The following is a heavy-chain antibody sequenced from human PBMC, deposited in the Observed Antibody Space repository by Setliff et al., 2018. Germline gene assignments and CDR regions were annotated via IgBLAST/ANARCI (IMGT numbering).Heavy chain of an antibody. V-gene: IGHV3-23*01. Sequence: GGSLRLSCAASGFTFGNYAMSWVSQAPGKGLEWVSGISGSGGNTSYADSVKGRFTINRDNSRNTLYLQMNSLRVEDTAIYYCATVYCVFTNCHKGRLDYRGQGTLVTVSS. D-gene: IGHD2-21*01. J-gene: IGHJ4*02. CDR1: GFTFGNYA. CDR3: ATVYCVFTNCHKGRLDY. CDR2: ISGSGGNT.